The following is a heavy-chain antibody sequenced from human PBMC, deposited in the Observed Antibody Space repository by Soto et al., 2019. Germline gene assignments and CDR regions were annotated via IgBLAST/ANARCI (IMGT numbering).Heavy chain of an antibody. V-gene: IGHV4-4*07. CDR2: IYTSGST. CDR1: GGSISSYY. Sequence: KPSETLSLTCTVSGGSISSYYWSWIRQPAGKGLEWIGRIYTSGSTNYNPSLKSRVTRSVDTSKNQFSLKLSSVTAADTAVYYCARGPNYASTYGMDVWGQGTTVTVSS. D-gene: IGHD1-7*01. CDR3: ARGPNYASTYGMDV. J-gene: IGHJ6*02.